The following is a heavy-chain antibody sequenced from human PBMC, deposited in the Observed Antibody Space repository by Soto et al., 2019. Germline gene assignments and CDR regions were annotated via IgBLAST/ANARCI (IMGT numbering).Heavy chain of an antibody. CDR2: IYYSGST. Sequence: PSETLSLTCTVSGGSISSYYWSWIRQPPGKGLEWIGYIYYSGSTNYNPSLKSRVTISVDTSKNQFSLKLSSVTAADTAVYYCARVRDFWSVWFDPCGQGTLVSVSS. CDR3: ARVRDFWSVWFDP. V-gene: IGHV4-59*01. CDR1: GGSISSYY. J-gene: IGHJ5*02. D-gene: IGHD3-3*01.